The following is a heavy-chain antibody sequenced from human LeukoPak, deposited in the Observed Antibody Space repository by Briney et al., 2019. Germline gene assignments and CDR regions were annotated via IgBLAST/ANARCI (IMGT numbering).Heavy chain of an antibody. Sequence: PSETLSLTCTVSGGSISSYYWSWIRQPPGKGLEWIGYIYYSGSTNYHPSLKSRVTISVDTSKNQFSLKLSSVTAADTAAYYCARDHGPYCSHRGAFDPWGPGTLVTVSS. CDR3: ARDHGPYCSHRGAFDP. CDR2: IYYSGST. J-gene: IGHJ5*02. V-gene: IGHV4-59*01. CDR1: GGSISSYY. D-gene: IGHD2-21*01.